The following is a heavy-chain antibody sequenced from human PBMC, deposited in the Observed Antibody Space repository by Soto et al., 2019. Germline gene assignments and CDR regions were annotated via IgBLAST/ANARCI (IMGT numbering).Heavy chain of an antibody. CDR3: ARSVYDYIWGSYRSGQNWFDP. CDR1: GYTFTSYG. J-gene: IGHJ5*02. Sequence: ASVKVSCKASGYTFTSYGISWVRQAPGQRLEWKGWISAYNGNTNYAQKLQGRVTMTTDTSTSTAYMELRSLRSDDTAVYYCARSVYDYIWGSYRSGQNWFDPWGQGTLVTVSS. CDR2: ISAYNGNT. D-gene: IGHD3-16*02. V-gene: IGHV1-18*01.